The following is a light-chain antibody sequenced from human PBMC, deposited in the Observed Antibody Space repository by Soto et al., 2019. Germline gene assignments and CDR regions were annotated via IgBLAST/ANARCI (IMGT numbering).Light chain of an antibody. CDR2: EVS. CDR3: NSYAGNSLI. V-gene: IGLV2-8*01. J-gene: IGLJ2*01. Sequence: QPVLTQPPSASGSHGQSVTISCTGTSSDVGGYNYVSWYQQHPGKAPKLMIYEVSKRPSGVPDRFSGSKSGNTASLTVSGLQAEDEADYYCNSYAGNSLIFGGGTKVTVL. CDR1: SSDVGGYNY.